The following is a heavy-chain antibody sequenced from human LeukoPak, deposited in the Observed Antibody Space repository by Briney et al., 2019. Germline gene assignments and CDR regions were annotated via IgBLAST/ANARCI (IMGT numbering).Heavy chain of an antibody. V-gene: IGHV3-48*04. CDR3: ARDSRYCSSTSCYPYYYYMDV. Sequence: GGSLRLSCAASGFTFSSYSMNWVRQAPGKGLEYVSYISSGSGTIYYADSVKGRFTISRDNAKNSLYLQMNSLRAEDTAVYYCARDSRYCSSTSCYPYYYYMDVWGKGTTVTVSS. CDR1: GFTFSSYS. D-gene: IGHD2-2*01. J-gene: IGHJ6*03. CDR2: ISSGSGTI.